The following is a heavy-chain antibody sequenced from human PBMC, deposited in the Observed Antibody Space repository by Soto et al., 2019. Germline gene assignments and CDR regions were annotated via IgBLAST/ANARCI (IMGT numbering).Heavy chain of an antibody. D-gene: IGHD5-18*01. CDR2: ISSSSSYT. V-gene: IGHV3-11*06. Sequence: GGSLRLSCAASGFTFSDYYMSWIRQAPGKGLEWVSYISSSSSYTNYADSVKGRFTISRDNAKNSLYLQMNSLRAEDTAVYYCARADTAMRTYYYCGMDVWDQGTTVTVSS. CDR3: ARADTAMRTYYYCGMDV. CDR1: GFTFSDYY. J-gene: IGHJ6*02.